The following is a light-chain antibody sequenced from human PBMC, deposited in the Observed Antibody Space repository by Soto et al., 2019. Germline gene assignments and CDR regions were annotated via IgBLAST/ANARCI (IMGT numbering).Light chain of an antibody. CDR1: ESVSSNY. V-gene: IGKV3-20*01. Sequence: EIVLTQSPGTLSLSPGERATLSCRASESVSSNYLAWFQQKPGQTPRLLIFGASSRATGFPDRFSGSGSGTDFTLTISRLEPDEFAVYYCQQYGSSPHTFGQGTKLEIK. CDR3: QQYGSSPHT. J-gene: IGKJ2*01. CDR2: GAS.